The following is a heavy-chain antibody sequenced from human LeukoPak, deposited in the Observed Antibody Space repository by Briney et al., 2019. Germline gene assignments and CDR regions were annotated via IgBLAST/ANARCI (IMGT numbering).Heavy chain of an antibody. Sequence: SETLSLTCTVSGGSMSNYYWGWIRQPPGKGLEWIGYIYYSGSTSYNPSLKSRVTISVDTSKNQFSLKLSSVTAADTAVYYCARRRGFRYCSSTSCPITWNWFDPWGQGTLVTVSS. D-gene: IGHD2-2*01. J-gene: IGHJ5*02. CDR2: IYYSGST. CDR1: GGSMSNYY. V-gene: IGHV4-59*12. CDR3: ARRRGFRYCSSTSCPITWNWFDP.